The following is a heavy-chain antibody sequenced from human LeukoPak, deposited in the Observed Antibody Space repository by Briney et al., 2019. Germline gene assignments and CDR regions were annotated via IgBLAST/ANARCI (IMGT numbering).Heavy chain of an antibody. CDR2: IYSTGST. Sequence: SETLSLTCTVSGGSINNYYWSWIRQPAGKGLEWIGRIYSTGSTNYNPSLKSRLTMSIDTSRNQLSLNLSSVTAADTAVYYCVRVSGSTTYYGMDVWGQGTTVTVSS. CDR3: VRVSGSTTYYGMDV. D-gene: IGHD2/OR15-2a*01. CDR1: GGSINNYY. V-gene: IGHV4-4*07. J-gene: IGHJ6*02.